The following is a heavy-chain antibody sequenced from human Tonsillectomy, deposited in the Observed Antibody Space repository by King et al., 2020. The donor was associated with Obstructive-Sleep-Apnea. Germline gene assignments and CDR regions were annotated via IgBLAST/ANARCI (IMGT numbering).Heavy chain of an antibody. J-gene: IGHJ4*02. CDR3: AKLGGYGGKSMGIKYYFDY. CDR2: ISGSGGST. V-gene: IGHV3-23*04. CDR1: GFTFSSYA. Sequence: QLVQSGGGLVQPGGSLRLSCAASGFTFSSYAMSWVRQAPGKGLEWVSAISGSGGSTYYADSVKGRFTISRDNSKNTLYLQMNSLRAEDTAVYYCAKLGGYGGKSMGIKYYFDYWGQGTLVTVSS. D-gene: IGHD4-23*01.